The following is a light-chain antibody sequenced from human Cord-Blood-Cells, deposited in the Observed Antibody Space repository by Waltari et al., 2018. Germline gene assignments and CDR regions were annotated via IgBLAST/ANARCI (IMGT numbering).Light chain of an antibody. Sequence: QSVLTQPPSLSAAPGQGVTISSPGSSSNIGAGSDVHWYQQLPGTAPKLLIYGNSNRPSGVPDRFSGSKSGTSASLAITGLQAEDEADYYCQSYDSSLSGWVFGGGTKLTVL. CDR1: SSNIGAGSD. V-gene: IGLV1-40*01. J-gene: IGLJ3*02. CDR2: GNS. CDR3: QSYDSSLSGWV.